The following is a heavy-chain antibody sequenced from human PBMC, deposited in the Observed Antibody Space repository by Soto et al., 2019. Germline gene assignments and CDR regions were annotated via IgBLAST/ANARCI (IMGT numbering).Heavy chain of an antibody. D-gene: IGHD1-26*01. J-gene: IGHJ4*01. CDR1: GYTFTSYG. V-gene: IGHV1-18*01. CDR3: AREGGSYYAFLGGRYWDC. Sequence: ASVKVSCKASGYTFTSYGISWVRQAPGQGLEWMGWISAYNGNTNYAQKLQGRVTMTTDTSTSTAYMELRSLRSDDTAVYYCAREGGSYYAFLGGRYWDCWGQETLVTIAS. CDR2: ISAYNGNT.